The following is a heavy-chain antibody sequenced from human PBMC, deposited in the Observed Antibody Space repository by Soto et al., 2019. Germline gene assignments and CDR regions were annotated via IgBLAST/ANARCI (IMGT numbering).Heavy chain of an antibody. Sequence: EVQLVESGGGLVQPGRSLRLSCAASGFTFDDYAMQWVRQAPGKGLEWVSGISWNSGSIGYADSVKGRFTISRDNAKNSLYLQMNSLRAEDTALYYCAKDMRTGSGWYMSHYYYGMDVWGQGTTVTVSS. CDR1: GFTFDDYA. J-gene: IGHJ6*02. CDR3: AKDMRTGSGWYMSHYYYGMDV. D-gene: IGHD6-19*01. CDR2: ISWNSGSI. V-gene: IGHV3-9*01.